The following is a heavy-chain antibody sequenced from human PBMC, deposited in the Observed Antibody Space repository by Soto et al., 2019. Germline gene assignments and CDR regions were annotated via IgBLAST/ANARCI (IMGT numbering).Heavy chain of an antibody. CDR3: ARGRGYSLT. V-gene: IGHV3-11*06. CDR1: GFTFSDYY. CDR2: ISSSSSYT. D-gene: IGHD5-18*01. Sequence: PXGSLRLSCAASGFTFSDYYMSWIRQAPGKGLEWVSYISSSSSYTNYADSVKGRFTISRDNAKKSLYLQMNSLRAEDTAVYYCARGRGYSLTWGQGTLVTVSS. J-gene: IGHJ5*02.